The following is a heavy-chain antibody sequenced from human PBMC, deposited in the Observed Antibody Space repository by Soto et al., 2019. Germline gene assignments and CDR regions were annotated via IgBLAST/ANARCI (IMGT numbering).Heavy chain of an antibody. Sequence: QVQLMQSGAEVKKPGSSVKVSCKASGGTLSSYTISWVRQAPGQGLEWMGRIIPILGIANYAQKFQGRVTITADKSTSTAYMELSSLRSEDTAVYYCARVREDIVVVPAAQHFDYWGQGTLVTVSS. CDR2: IIPILGIA. J-gene: IGHJ4*02. D-gene: IGHD2-2*01. CDR1: GGTLSSYT. V-gene: IGHV1-69*02. CDR3: ARVREDIVVVPAAQHFDY.